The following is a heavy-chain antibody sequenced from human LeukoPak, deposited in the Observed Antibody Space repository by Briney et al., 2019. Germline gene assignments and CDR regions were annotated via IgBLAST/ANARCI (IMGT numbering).Heavy chain of an antibody. Sequence: PGGSLRPSCAASGFTFSSYSMNWVRQAPGKGLEGVSYISSSSSTIYYADSVKGRFTISRDNAKNSLYLQMNSLRAEDTAVYYCARDLDFWAAYYFDYWGQGTLVTVSS. V-gene: IGHV3-48*01. CDR2: ISSSSSTI. J-gene: IGHJ4*02. D-gene: IGHD3-3*01. CDR1: GFTFSSYS. CDR3: ARDLDFWAAYYFDY.